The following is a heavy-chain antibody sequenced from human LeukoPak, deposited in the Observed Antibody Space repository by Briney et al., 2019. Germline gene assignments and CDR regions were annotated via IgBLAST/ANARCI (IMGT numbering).Heavy chain of an antibody. V-gene: IGHV1-2*02. CDR2: INPNGGVT. CDR3: VRVVHNWNDDY. CDR1: GYTFTGYN. D-gene: IGHD1-1*01. J-gene: IGHJ4*02. Sequence: ASVRVSCKASGYTFTGYNIHWVRQAPGQGLKWMGWINPNGGVTNYPQKFQGRVTLTRDTSITTAYMDLSRLTSDDTAVYYCVRVVHNWNDDYWGQGTLVTVSS.